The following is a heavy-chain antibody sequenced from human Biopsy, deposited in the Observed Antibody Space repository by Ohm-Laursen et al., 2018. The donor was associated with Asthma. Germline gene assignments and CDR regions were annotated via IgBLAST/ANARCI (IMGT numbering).Heavy chain of an antibody. J-gene: IGHJ4*02. CDR1: GFSFSTYGVG. Sequence: ATQTLTLTCTFSGFSFSTYGVGVGWIRQSPGKALEWLALINWNDNKRYSPSLKSRLTITKDTSKNLVVLTMTNMDPVDTATYYCAHRRHGPSAEYYYDSSGYSPFDYWGQGTLVPVSS. D-gene: IGHD3-22*01. CDR2: INWNDNK. CDR3: AHRRHGPSAEYYYDSSGYSPFDY. V-gene: IGHV2-5*01.